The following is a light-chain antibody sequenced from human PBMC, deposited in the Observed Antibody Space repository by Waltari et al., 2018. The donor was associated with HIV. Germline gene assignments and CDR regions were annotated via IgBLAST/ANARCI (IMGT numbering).Light chain of an antibody. Sequence: QSVLTQPPSASGTPGQRVTISCSGSSSTIGSNYVYWYQQPPGTAPKLLIYMSEQRASGVPGRFSESKAGTSTSLAISGLRSEDEAEYYCAAWDDSLSATVFGGGTKLTVL. CDR1: SSTIGSNY. CDR2: MSE. J-gene: IGLJ2*01. V-gene: IGLV1-47*01. CDR3: AAWDDSLSATV.